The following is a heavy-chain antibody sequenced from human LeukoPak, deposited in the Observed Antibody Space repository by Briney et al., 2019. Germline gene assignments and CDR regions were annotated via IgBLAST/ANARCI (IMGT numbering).Heavy chain of an antibody. J-gene: IGHJ4*02. Sequence: PGRSLRLSCAASGFTFDDYAMHWVRQAPGKGLEWVSGISWNSGSIGYADSVKGRFTISRDNAKNSLYLQMNSLRAEDTALYYCAKEPGGNDGYWGQGTLVTVSS. D-gene: IGHD4-23*01. V-gene: IGHV3-9*01. CDR3: AKEPGGNDGY. CDR1: GFTFDDYA. CDR2: ISWNSGSI.